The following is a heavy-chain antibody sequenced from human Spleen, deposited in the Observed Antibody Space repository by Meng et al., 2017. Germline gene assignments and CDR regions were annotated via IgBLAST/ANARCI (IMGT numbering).Heavy chain of an antibody. CDR1: GGPLSSYT. CDR2: IKTNTGNP. D-gene: IGHD2/OR15-2a*01. CDR3: ARGGNFDP. Sequence: QVQLGQSGAEVKKPGSSVKVSCKSSGGPLSSYTISWVRQAPGQGLEWMGWIKTNTGNPTYAQGFTGRFVFSLDTSVSTAYLQISSLNAEDTAVYYCARGGNFDPWGQGTLVTVSS. V-gene: IGHV7-4-1*02. J-gene: IGHJ5*02.